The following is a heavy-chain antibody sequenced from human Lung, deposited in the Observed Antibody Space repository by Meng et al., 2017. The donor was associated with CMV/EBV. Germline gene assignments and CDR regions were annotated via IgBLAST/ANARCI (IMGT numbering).Heavy chain of an antibody. V-gene: IGHV3-23*01. Sequence: SCAASEFTFRSYAMSWVRQAPGRGLAWVSAITGSGGSTYYADSVKGRFTVSRDNSKNTLYLQMNSLRAEDTAVYYCAKAFSASWYREYYDYWGQGXLVTVSS. CDR2: ITGSGGST. D-gene: IGHD6-13*01. CDR3: AKAFSASWYREYYDY. J-gene: IGHJ4*02. CDR1: EFTFRSYA.